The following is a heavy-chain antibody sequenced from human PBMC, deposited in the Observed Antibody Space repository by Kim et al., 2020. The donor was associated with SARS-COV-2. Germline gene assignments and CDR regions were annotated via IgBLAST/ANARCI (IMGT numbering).Heavy chain of an antibody. V-gene: IGHV3-23*01. D-gene: IGHD2-2*01. J-gene: IGHJ6*02. CDR3: AKEGYCSSTSCSLGMDV. Sequence: GGSLRLSCAASGFTFSSYAMSWVRQAPGKGLEWVSAISGSGGSTYYADSVKGRFTISRDNSKNTLYLQMNSLRAEDTAVYYCAKEGYCSSTSCSLGMDVWGQGTTVTVSS. CDR1: GFTFSSYA. CDR2: ISGSGGST.